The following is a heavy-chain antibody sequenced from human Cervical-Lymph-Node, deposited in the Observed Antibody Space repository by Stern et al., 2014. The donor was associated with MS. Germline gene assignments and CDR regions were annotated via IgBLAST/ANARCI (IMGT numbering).Heavy chain of an antibody. Sequence: VPLVESGAKVTKPGSSVKVSCQVSGGTFSKFPSSWVRQAPGQGLEWMGGIFAVFGTPTYAQEFRGRVTITADVSTSTVYMELSSLRSDDTAVYYCALSSETSDRWYSLGYDLWGQGTLVTVSS. CDR1: GGTFSKFP. CDR2: IFAVFGTP. V-gene: IGHV1-69*01. CDR3: ALSSETSDRWYSLGYDL. D-gene: IGHD6-13*01. J-gene: IGHJ5*02.